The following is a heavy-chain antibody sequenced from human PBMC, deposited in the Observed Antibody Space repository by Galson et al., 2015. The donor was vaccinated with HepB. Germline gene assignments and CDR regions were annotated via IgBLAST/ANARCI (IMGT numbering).Heavy chain of an antibody. CDR3: AKESMHQPEYYFDY. CDR2: ISYDGSNK. V-gene: IGHV3-30*18. CDR1: GFTFSSYG. J-gene: IGHJ4*02. Sequence: SLRLSCAASGFTFSSYGMHWVRQAPGKGLEGVAVISYDGSNKYYADSVKGRFTISRDNSKNTLYLQMNSLRAEDTAVYYCAKESMHQPEYYFDYWGQGTLVTVSS.